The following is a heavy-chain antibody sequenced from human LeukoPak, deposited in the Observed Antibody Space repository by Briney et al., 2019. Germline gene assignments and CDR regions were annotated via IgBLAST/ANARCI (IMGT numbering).Heavy chain of an antibody. CDR3: AKDRITGTTYFDY. CDR1: GFTFSTYV. D-gene: IGHD1-7*01. J-gene: IGHJ4*02. CDR2: IPGSGDTT. Sequence: GGSLRLSCAASGFTFSTYVMSWVRQAPGKGLEWVSAIPGSGDTTYYADSVKGRFTISRDNSKNTLYLQMNSLRAEDTAVYYCAKDRITGTTYFDYWGQGTLVTVSS. V-gene: IGHV3-23*01.